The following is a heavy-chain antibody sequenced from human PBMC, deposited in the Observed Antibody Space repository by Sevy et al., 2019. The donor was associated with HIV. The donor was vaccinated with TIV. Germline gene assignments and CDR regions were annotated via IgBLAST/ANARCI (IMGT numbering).Heavy chain of an antibody. CDR2: IWHDGSNK. CDR3: AREFDRDAFDI. CDR1: GFTFSSYG. V-gene: IGHV3-33*01. J-gene: IGHJ3*02. Sequence: GGSLRLSCAASGFTFSSYGMHWVRQAPGKGLEWVAVIWHDGSNKYYADSVKGRFTISRDNSKNTLYLQMNSLRAEDTAVYYCAREFDRDAFDIWGQGTMVTVSS.